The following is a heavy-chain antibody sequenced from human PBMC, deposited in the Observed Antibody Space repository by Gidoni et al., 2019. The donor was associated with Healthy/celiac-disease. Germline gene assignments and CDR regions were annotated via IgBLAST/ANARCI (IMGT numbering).Heavy chain of an antibody. CDR3: AKTLRSGIAVAGPRMDV. V-gene: IGHV3-23*01. CDR2: ISGSGGST. J-gene: IGHJ6*02. CDR1: GFTFSSYA. Sequence: EVQLLESGGGLVQPGGSLRLSCAASGFTFSSYAMSWVRQAPGKGLEWVSAISGSGGSTYYAESVKGRFTISRDNSKNTLYLQMNSLRAEDTAVYYCAKTLRSGIAVAGPRMDVWGQGTTVTVSS. D-gene: IGHD6-19*01.